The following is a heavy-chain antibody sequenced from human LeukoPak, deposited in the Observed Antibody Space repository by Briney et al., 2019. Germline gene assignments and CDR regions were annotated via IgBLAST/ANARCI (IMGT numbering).Heavy chain of an antibody. CDR1: GSSFTSYW. J-gene: IGHJ5*02. CDR2: IYPGDSDT. Sequence: GASLQISCKGSGSSFTSYWIGWVRQLPGKGLEWMGIIYPGDSDTRYSPSFQGQVTISADKSISTAYLQWSSLKASDTAMYYCARQDATGTPELNWFDPWGQGTLVTVSS. V-gene: IGHV5-51*01. CDR3: ARQDATGTPELNWFDP. D-gene: IGHD1-1*01.